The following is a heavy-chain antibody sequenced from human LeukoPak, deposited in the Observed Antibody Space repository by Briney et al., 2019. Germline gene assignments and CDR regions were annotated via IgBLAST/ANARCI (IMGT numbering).Heavy chain of an antibody. Sequence: PGGSLRLSCAASGFTFSSYSMNWVRQAPGKGLGWVSYISSSSSTIYYADSVKGRFTISRDNAKNSLYLQMNSLRAEDTAVYYCARVPTLTYYYDSSGYPSWGQGTLVTVSS. J-gene: IGHJ4*02. CDR2: ISSSSSTI. V-gene: IGHV3-48*01. D-gene: IGHD3-22*01. CDR3: ARVPTLTYYYDSSGYPS. CDR1: GFTFSSYS.